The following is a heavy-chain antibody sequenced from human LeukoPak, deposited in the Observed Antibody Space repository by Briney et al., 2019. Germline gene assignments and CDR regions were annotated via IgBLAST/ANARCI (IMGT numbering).Heavy chain of an antibody. CDR2: ISYDGSNK. V-gene: IGHV3-30-3*01. CDR1: GFTFSSYA. J-gene: IGHJ5*02. Sequence: GGSLRLSCAASGFTFSSYAMHWVRQAPGKGLEWVAVISYDGSNKYYADSVKGRFTISRDNAKNSLYLQMNSLRAEDTAVYYCARDGSGSYLNWFDPWGQGTLVTVSS. CDR3: ARDGSGSYLNWFDP. D-gene: IGHD1-26*01.